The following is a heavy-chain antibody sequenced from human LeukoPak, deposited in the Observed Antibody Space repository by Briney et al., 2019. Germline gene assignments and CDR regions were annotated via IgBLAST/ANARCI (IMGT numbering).Heavy chain of an antibody. V-gene: IGHV1-18*01. J-gene: IGHJ4*02. D-gene: IGHD1-26*01. CDR2: ISAYNGNT. Sequence: GASVKVSCKASGYTFSSYGIGWVRQVPGQGLEWMGWISAYNGNTNYAQKLQGRVSMTTDTSTSTAYMELRSLRSDDTAVYYCARTEWELPSLRDFDYWGQGTLVTVSS. CDR1: GYTFSSYG. CDR3: ARTEWELPSLRDFDY.